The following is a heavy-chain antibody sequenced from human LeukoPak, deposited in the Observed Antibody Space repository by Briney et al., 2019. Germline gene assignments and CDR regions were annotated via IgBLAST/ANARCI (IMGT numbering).Heavy chain of an antibody. CDR2: ISSSGSTI. D-gene: IGHD1-14*01. Sequence: GGSLRPSCAASGFTFSSYAMSWVRQAPGKGLEWVSYISSSGSTIYYADSVKGRFTISRDNAKNSLWLQMDSLRAEDTAVYYCANLKPPAPDGLDIWGQGTLITVSS. CDR3: ANLKPPAPDGLDI. V-gene: IGHV3-48*01. J-gene: IGHJ3*02. CDR1: GFTFSSYA.